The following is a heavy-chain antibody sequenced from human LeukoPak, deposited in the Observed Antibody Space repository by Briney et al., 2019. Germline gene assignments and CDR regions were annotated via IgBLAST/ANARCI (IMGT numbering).Heavy chain of an antibody. CDR1: GGPISGYF. J-gene: IGHJ4*02. CDR3: ARVGGYSGFY. Sequence: PSETLSLTCTVSGGPISGYFWSWIRQPPGKGLEWIGYIHDNGRTTYNPSLRSRVTISIDTSKSQFSLKLNSLTTTDTAVYYCARVGGYSGFYWGQGTLVTVSS. CDR2: IHDNGRT. D-gene: IGHD5-12*01. V-gene: IGHV4-59*01.